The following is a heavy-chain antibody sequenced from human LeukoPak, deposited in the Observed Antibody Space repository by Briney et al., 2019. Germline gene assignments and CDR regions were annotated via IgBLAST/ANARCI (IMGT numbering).Heavy chain of an antibody. Sequence: GGSLRLSCAASGFTFDDYAMHWVRQAPGKGLEWVSGISWNSGSIGYADSVKGRFTISRDNAKNSLYLQMNSLRAEDTALYYCAKDTGIAVAGTEFDYWGQGTLVTVSS. J-gene: IGHJ4*02. V-gene: IGHV3-9*01. CDR3: AKDTGIAVAGTEFDY. CDR2: ISWNSGSI. D-gene: IGHD6-19*01. CDR1: GFTFDDYA.